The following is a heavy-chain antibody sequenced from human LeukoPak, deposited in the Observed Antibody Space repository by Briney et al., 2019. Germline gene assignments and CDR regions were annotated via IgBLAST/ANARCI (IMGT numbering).Heavy chain of an antibody. J-gene: IGHJ6*02. V-gene: IGHV5-10-1*01. CDR1: GYSFTSYW. D-gene: IGHD2-15*01. CDR3: ARQPRNGYCSGGSCSVSYYYYGMDV. Sequence: GEALKISCKGSGYSFTSYWISWVRQVPGKGLEWMGRLYPSDSYTNYSPSFQGHVTISADKSISTAYLQWSSLKASDTAMYYCARQPRNGYCSGGSCSVSYYYYGMDVWGQGTTVTVSS. CDR2: LYPSDSYT.